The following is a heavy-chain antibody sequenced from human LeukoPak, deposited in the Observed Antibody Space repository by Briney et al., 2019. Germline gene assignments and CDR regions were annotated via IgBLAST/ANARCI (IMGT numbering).Heavy chain of an antibody. CDR3: ARGQGGSNTRPFDP. CDR1: GVTFSNYG. CDR2: IWYDGSAK. D-gene: IGHD3-10*01. V-gene: IGHV3-33*01. Sequence: VRALRLSCAVSGVTFSNYGMYAVRQAPGEGRGWVAVIWYDGSAKYYVDSVNGRFTISRDDSKTTLFLQINSLSAEATAIYYCARGQGGSNTRPFDPWGQGTLVIVSS. J-gene: IGHJ5*02.